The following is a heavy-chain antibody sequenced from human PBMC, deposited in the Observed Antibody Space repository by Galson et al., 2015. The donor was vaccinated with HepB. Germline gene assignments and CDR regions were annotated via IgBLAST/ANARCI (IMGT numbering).Heavy chain of an antibody. CDR3: ARDCSSSSCYTRDGYYYGMDV. J-gene: IGHJ6*02. CDR1: GGSITSYY. D-gene: IGHD2-2*02. Sequence: TLSLTCTVSGGSITSYYWSWIRQSPGKGPEWIGDVHYSGNTNYSPSLKSRVTISVDTPKNQFSLKLRSVTAADTAIYYCARDCSSSSCYTRDGYYYGMDVWGQGTTVTVSS. V-gene: IGHV4-59*01. CDR2: VHYSGNT.